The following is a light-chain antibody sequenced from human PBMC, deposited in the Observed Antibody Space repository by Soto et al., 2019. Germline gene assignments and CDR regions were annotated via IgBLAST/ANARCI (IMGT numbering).Light chain of an antibody. CDR2: GAS. CDR1: QHVGSN. Sequence: EIVMTQSPATLSLSPRARATLSCRANQHVGSNLAWYQQRPGQAPRLLIYGASTRANGIPDRFSGSGSGTEFTLTISSLQSEDFAVYYCQNYNNKMPQLTFGGGTTVEMK. J-gene: IGKJ4*01. CDR3: QNYNNKMPQLT. V-gene: IGKV3-15*01.